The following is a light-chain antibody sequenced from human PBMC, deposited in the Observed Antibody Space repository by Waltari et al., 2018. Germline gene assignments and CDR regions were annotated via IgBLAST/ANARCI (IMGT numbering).Light chain of an antibody. Sequence: QLVLTQSPSASASLGAPVKLTCTLSSGHSSNTIARLQLQPGKGLRYLMRFNRDGRHRKGDEIPDRFSGSSSGAARYLTISSLQSEDEADYYCETGGHGTWVFGGGTKLTVL. CDR2: FNRDGRH. CDR3: ETGGHGTWV. CDR1: SGHSSNT. J-gene: IGLJ3*02. V-gene: IGLV4-69*01.